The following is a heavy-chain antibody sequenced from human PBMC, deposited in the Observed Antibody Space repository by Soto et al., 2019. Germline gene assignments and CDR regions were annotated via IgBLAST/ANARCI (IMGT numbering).Heavy chain of an antibody. Sequence: GGSLRLSCAGSGFTFSSYAMSWVRQAPGKGLEWVSAISGSGGSTYYAGSVKGRFTISRDNSKNTLYLQMNSLRAEDTAVYYCAKDLYSSSWYGMYYFDYWGQGTLVTVSS. D-gene: IGHD6-13*01. V-gene: IGHV3-23*01. J-gene: IGHJ4*02. CDR2: ISGSGGST. CDR1: GFTFSSYA. CDR3: AKDLYSSSWYGMYYFDY.